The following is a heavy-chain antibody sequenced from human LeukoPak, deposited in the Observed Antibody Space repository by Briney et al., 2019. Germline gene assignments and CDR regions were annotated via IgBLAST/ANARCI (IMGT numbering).Heavy chain of an antibody. CDR3: ARHDDPLVPAALFDY. CDR2: IYYSGST. Sequence: SETLSLTCTVSGGSISSSSYYWGWIRQPPGKGLEWIGSIYYSGSTYYNPSLKSRVTISVDTSKNQFSLKLSSVTAADTAVYYCARHDDPLVPAALFDYWGQGTLVTVSS. D-gene: IGHD2-2*01. J-gene: IGHJ4*02. V-gene: IGHV4-39*01. CDR1: GGSISSSSYY.